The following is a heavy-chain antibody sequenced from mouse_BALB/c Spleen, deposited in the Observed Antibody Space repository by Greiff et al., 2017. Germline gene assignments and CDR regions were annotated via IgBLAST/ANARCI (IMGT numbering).Heavy chain of an antibody. V-gene: IGHV2-9*02. Sequence: VQLQESGPGLVAPSQSLSITCTVSGFSLTSYGVHWVRQPPGKGLEWLGVIWAGGSTNYNSALMSRLSISKDNSKSQVFLKMNSLQTDDTAMYYCARDPGTSTGYFDYWGQGTTLTVSS. J-gene: IGHJ2*01. CDR3: ARDPGTSTGYFDY. D-gene: IGHD4-1*01. CDR2: IWAGGST. CDR1: GFSLTSYG.